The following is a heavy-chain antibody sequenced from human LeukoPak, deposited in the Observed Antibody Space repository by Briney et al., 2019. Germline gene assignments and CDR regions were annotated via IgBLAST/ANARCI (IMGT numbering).Heavy chain of an antibody. Sequence: SETLSLTCTVSGGSISSSSYYWGWIRKPPGKGLEWIGSIYYSGSTYYNPSLESRVTISVDTSKNQFSLKLSSVTAADTAVYYCARRGSGYCSGGSCHGDYWGQGTLVTVSS. D-gene: IGHD2-15*01. V-gene: IGHV4-39*01. CDR3: ARRGSGYCSGGSCHGDY. CDR2: IYYSGST. J-gene: IGHJ4*02. CDR1: GGSISSSSYY.